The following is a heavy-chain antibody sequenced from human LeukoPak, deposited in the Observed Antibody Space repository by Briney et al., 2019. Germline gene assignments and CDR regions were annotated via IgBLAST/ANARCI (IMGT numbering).Heavy chain of an antibody. D-gene: IGHD1-26*01. V-gene: IGHV3-30*04. CDR1: GFTFSSYE. Sequence: SGGSLRLSCAASGFTFSSYEMHWVRQAPGKGLEWVAFILYDGSKKYFADSVKGRFTISRDNSKNTLYLQMNSLRAEDTAVYYCAREVSGSYSDYWGQGTLVTVSS. CDR2: ILYDGSKK. CDR3: AREVSGSYSDY. J-gene: IGHJ4*02.